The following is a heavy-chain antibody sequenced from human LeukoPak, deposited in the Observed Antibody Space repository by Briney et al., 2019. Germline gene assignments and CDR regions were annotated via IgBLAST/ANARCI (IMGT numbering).Heavy chain of an antibody. Sequence: GGSLRLSCAASGFTFSDFPMIWVRQAPGKGLEWVSSIFPSSDEIHYADSVKGRFTISRDNSRSTLSLQMDSLRAEDTATYYCAKDIYYDSSGPGGGPAFDYWGQGTLVTVSS. CDR2: IFPSSDEI. CDR3: AKDIYYDSSGPGGGPAFDY. CDR1: GFTFSDFP. D-gene: IGHD3-22*01. V-gene: IGHV3-23*01. J-gene: IGHJ4*02.